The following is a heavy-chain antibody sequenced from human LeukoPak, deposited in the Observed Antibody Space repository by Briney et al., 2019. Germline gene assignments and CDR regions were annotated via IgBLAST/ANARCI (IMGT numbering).Heavy chain of an antibody. CDR3: ARGPFIVVVPAAISD. CDR1: GGSISSGGYY. CDR2: IYYSGST. D-gene: IGHD2-2*02. Sequence: SETLSLTCAVSGGSISSGGYYWSWIRQHPGKGLEWIGYIYYSGSTYYNPSLKSRVTISVDTSKNQFSLKLSSVTAADTAVYYCARGPFIVVVPAAISDWGQGTLVTVSS. V-gene: IGHV4-31*11. J-gene: IGHJ4*02.